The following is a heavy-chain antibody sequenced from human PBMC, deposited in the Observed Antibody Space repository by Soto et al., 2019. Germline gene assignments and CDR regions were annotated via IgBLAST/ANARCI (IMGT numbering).Heavy chain of an antibody. V-gene: IGHV4-31*03. Sequence: QVQLQESGPGLVKPAQTVSLTCTVSGGSISSCGYYWSWIRHAPGKGLVWIGYLFYSGTTYYNPSLKSRGTISVDTSNNQLPLKLSSVTAAHRAVDYCARTVDPWGQGTLVTVSS. J-gene: IGHJ5*02. CDR2: LFYSGTT. CDR3: ARTVDP. CDR1: GGSISSCGYY.